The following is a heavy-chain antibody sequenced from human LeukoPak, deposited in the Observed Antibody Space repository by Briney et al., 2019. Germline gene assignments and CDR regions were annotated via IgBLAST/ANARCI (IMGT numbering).Heavy chain of an antibody. Sequence: SETLSLTCTVSGGSISSYFWSWIRQPPGKGLEWIGYIYYSGSTNYNPSLKSRVTTSVDTSKNQFSLKLTSVTAADTAVYYCARGRPGIAVAGSGFDYWGQGTLVTVSS. J-gene: IGHJ4*02. CDR2: IYYSGST. CDR3: ARGRPGIAVAGSGFDY. CDR1: GGSISSYF. D-gene: IGHD6-19*01. V-gene: IGHV4-59*01.